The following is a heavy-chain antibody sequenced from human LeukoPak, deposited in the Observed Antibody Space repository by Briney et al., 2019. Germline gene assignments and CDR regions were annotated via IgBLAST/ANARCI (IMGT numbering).Heavy chain of an antibody. D-gene: IGHD3-10*01. V-gene: IGHV3-23*01. J-gene: IGHJ2*01. CDR2: SGDST. CDR3: AKDKTAYYYGSAYWYFDL. Sequence: SGDSTYYADSVNGRFTISRDNSKNKLYLQMNSLRVEDTAVYYCAKDKTAYYYGSAYWYFDLWGRGTLVTVSS.